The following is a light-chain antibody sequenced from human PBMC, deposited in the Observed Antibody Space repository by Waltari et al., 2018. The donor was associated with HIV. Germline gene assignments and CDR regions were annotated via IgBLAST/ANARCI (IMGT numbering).Light chain of an antibody. CDR1: QSISSW. J-gene: IGKJ2*02. CDR2: KAS. V-gene: IGKV1-5*03. CDR3: QYYNTYART. Sequence: QSPSTLSASVGDRVTITCRASQSISSWLAWYQMKPGKAPKLLIYKASSLESGVSSRFSGSGSGTEFTLTISSLQPDDFATYYCQYYNTYARTFGQGTKVEL.